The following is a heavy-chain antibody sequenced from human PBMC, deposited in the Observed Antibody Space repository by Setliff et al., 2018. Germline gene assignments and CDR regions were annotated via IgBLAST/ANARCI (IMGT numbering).Heavy chain of an antibody. J-gene: IGHJ4*02. V-gene: IGHV3-11*04. CDR2: ISSSGSTI. Sequence: GGSLRLSCAASGFTFSDYYMSWIRQAPGKGLEWVSYISSSGSTIYYADSVKGRFTISRDNAKNSLYLQMNSLRAEDTAVYYRTRDFWPESSGFAFGQWGQGALVTVSS. D-gene: IGHD3-22*01. CDR3: TRDFWPESSGFAFGQ. CDR1: GFTFSDYY.